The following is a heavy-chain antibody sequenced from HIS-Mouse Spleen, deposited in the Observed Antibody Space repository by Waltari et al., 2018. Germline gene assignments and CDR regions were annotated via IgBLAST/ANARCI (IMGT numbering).Heavy chain of an antibody. D-gene: IGHD2-15*01. CDR3: ATGGLGYCSGGSCYSAFDI. V-gene: IGHV3-21*01. J-gene: IGHJ3*02. Sequence: EVQLVESGGGLVKPGGSLRLSCAASGFTFSSYSMNWVRQAPGKGLEWVSSISSSSSYIYYADSVKGRFTISRDNAKNSRYLQMNSLRAEDTAVYYCATGGLGYCSGGSCYSAFDIWGQGTMVTVSS. CDR1: GFTFSSYS. CDR2: ISSSSSYI.